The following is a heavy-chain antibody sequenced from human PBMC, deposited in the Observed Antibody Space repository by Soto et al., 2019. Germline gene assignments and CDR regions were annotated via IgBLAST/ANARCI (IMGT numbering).Heavy chain of an antibody. CDR2: IYHSGST. CDR3: ARVENVLRYFDY. CDR1: GGSISSGGYS. V-gene: IGHV4-30-2*01. Sequence: TSETLSLTCAVSGGSISSGGYSWSWIRQPPGKGLEWIGYIYHSGSTYYNPSLKSRVTISVDRSKNQFSLKLSSVTAADTAVYYCARVENVLRYFDYWGQGTLVTVSS. J-gene: IGHJ4*02. D-gene: IGHD3-9*01.